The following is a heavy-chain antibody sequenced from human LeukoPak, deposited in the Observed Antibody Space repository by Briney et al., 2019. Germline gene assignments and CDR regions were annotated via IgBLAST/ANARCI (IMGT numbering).Heavy chain of an antibody. CDR3: AKDWSYSGWAYYFDY. Sequence: HPGGSLRLSCAASGFNFDGYGMHWVRQAPGKGLEWVAFIRYDGSDKYYADSVKGRFTISRDNSKNTLYLQMNSLRAEDTVVYYCAKDWSYSGWAYYFDYWGQGTLVTVSS. CDR2: IRYDGSDK. CDR1: GFNFDGYG. V-gene: IGHV3-30*02. J-gene: IGHJ4*02. D-gene: IGHD5-12*01.